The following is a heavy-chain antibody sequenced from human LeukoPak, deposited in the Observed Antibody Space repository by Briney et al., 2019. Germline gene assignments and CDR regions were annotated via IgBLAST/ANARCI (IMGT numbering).Heavy chain of an antibody. CDR3: AKGVAVAVRAKFDY. Sequence: PGGSLRLSCAASGFTFDDYAMHWVRQAPGKGLEWVSGISWNSGSIGYADSVKGRFTISRDNAKNSLNLQMNSLRAEDTALYYCAKGVAVAVRAKFDYWGQGTLVTVSS. D-gene: IGHD6-19*01. CDR1: GFTFDDYA. J-gene: IGHJ4*02. V-gene: IGHV3-9*01. CDR2: ISWNSGSI.